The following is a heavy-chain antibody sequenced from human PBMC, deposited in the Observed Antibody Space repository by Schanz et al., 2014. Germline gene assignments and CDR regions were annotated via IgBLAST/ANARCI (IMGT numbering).Heavy chain of an antibody. Sequence: EVQLVESGGGLVKPGDSLRLSCAASGFTFSSYTMKWVRQAPGKGLEWVSSISSTSTYLYYADSVKGRFTISRDNSKNTLYLQMNSLRVEDTALYYCARDRSNNFDYWGQGTLVTVSS. J-gene: IGHJ4*02. CDR2: ISSTSTYL. CDR3: ARDRSNNFDY. V-gene: IGHV3-21*01. CDR1: GFTFSSYT. D-gene: IGHD2-2*01.